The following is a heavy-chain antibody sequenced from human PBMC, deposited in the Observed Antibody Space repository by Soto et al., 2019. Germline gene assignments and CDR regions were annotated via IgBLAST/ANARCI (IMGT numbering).Heavy chain of an antibody. V-gene: IGHV1-69*02. CDR2: IIPILGIA. Sequence: ASVKVSCKASGGTFSSYTISWVRQAPGQGLEWMGRIIPILGIANYAQKFQGRVTITADKSTSTAYMELSSLRSEDTAVYYCARSYSSSSASHYYYMDVWGKGTTVTVSS. CDR3: ARSYSSSSASHYYYMDV. D-gene: IGHD6-6*01. CDR1: GGTFSSYT. J-gene: IGHJ6*03.